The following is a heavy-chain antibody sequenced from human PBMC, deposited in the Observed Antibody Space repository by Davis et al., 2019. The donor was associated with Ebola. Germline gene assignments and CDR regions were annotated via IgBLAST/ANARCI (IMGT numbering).Heavy chain of an antibody. D-gene: IGHD3-22*01. CDR2: ITGSSATI. Sequence: PGGSLRLSCEASGFSFSSYWMNWVRQAPGKGLEWVSYITGSSATIYYADSVKGRFTISRDNAKNSVYLQMNSLRDEDTALYYCATMGQYYYDSSGYRSFDYWGQGTLVTVSS. V-gene: IGHV3-48*02. CDR3: ATMGQYYYDSSGYRSFDY. CDR1: GFSFSSYW. J-gene: IGHJ4*02.